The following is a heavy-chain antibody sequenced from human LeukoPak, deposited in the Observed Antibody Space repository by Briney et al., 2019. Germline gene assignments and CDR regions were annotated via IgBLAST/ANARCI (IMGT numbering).Heavy chain of an antibody. J-gene: IGHJ4*02. Sequence: GGSLRLSCAASGFTVSSNYMSWVRQAPGKGLEWVSVIYSGGSTYCADSVKGRFTISRDNSKNTLYLQMNSLRAEDTAVYYCAKALARYYFDYWGQGTLVTVSS. V-gene: IGHV3-66*01. CDR3: AKALARYYFDY. CDR2: IYSGGST. CDR1: GFTVSSNY.